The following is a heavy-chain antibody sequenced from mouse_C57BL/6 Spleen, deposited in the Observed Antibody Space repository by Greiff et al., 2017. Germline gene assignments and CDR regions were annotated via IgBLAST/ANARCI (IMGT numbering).Heavy chain of an antibody. V-gene: IGHV1-82*01. Sequence: VQLQQSGPELVKPGASVKISCKASGYAFSSSWMNWVKQRPGKGLEWIGRIYPGDGDTNYNGKFKGKATLTADKSSSTAYRQLSSLTSEDSAVYFCARMDTTVVNYFDYWGQGTTLTVSS. CDR2: IYPGDGDT. D-gene: IGHD1-1*01. CDR3: ARMDTTVVNYFDY. J-gene: IGHJ2*01. CDR1: GYAFSSSW.